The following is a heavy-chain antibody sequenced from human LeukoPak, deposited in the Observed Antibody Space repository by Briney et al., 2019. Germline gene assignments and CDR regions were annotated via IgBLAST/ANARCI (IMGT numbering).Heavy chain of an antibody. Sequence: GGSLRLSCAASGFTFSSYGMHWVRQAPGKGLEWVAFIRYDGSNKYYADSVKGRSTISRDNSKNTLYLQMNSLRAEDTAVYYCAKSLRYFDWSYMDVWGKGTTVTISS. CDR2: IRYDGSNK. CDR3: AKSLRYFDWSYMDV. V-gene: IGHV3-30*02. D-gene: IGHD3-9*01. CDR1: GFTFSSYG. J-gene: IGHJ6*03.